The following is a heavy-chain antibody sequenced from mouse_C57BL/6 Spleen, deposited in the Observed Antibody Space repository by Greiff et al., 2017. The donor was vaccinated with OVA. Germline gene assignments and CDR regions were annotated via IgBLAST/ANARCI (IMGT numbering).Heavy chain of an antibody. Sequence: QVHVKQSGAELVRPGASVTLSCKASGYTFTDYEMHWVKQTPVHGLEWIGAIDPETGGTAYNQKFKGKAILTADKSSSTAYMELRSLTSEDSAVYYCTRLYYGNYYFDYWGQGTTLTVSS. J-gene: IGHJ2*01. D-gene: IGHD2-1*01. V-gene: IGHV1-15*01. CDR1: GYTFTDYE. CDR2: IDPETGGT. CDR3: TRLYYGNYYFDY.